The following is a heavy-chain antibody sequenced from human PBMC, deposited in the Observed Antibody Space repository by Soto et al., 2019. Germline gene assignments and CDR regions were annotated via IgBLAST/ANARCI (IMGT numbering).Heavy chain of an antibody. CDR3: ARGRHYGSGSYYPGRYYYYYMDV. D-gene: IGHD3-10*01. J-gene: IGHJ6*03. V-gene: IGHV4-34*01. Sequence: SETLSLTCAVYSGSFSGYYWSWIRQPPGRGLEWIGEINHSGSTNYNPSLKSRVTISVDSSKNQFSLKLSSVTAADTAVYYCARGRHYGSGSYYPGRYYYYYMDVWGKGTTVTVSS. CDR1: SGSFSGYY. CDR2: INHSGST.